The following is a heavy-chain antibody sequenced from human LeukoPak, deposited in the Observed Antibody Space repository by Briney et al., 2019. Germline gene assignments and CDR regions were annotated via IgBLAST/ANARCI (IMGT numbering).Heavy chain of an antibody. Sequence: GGSLRLSCAASGFTSDDYAMHWVRQAPGKGLEWVSLISGDGGSTYYADSVKGRFTISRDNSKNSLYLQMNSLRTEDTALYYCAKDPTRITMVRGVEKLDYWGQGTLVTVSS. CDR3: AKDPTRITMVRGVEKLDY. CDR1: GFTSDDYA. D-gene: IGHD3-10*01. V-gene: IGHV3-43*02. J-gene: IGHJ4*02. CDR2: ISGDGGST.